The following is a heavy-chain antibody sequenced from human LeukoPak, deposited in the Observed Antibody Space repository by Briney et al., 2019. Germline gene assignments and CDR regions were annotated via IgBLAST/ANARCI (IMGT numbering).Heavy chain of an antibody. CDR1: GYTFTGYY. Sequence: GASVKVSCKASGYTFTGYYMHWVRQATGQGLEWMGWMNPNSGNTGYAQKFQGRVTMTRNTSISTAYMELSSLRSEDTAVYYCARGRIPFDPWGQGTLVTVSS. D-gene: IGHD5-18*01. V-gene: IGHV1-8*02. CDR2: MNPNSGNT. CDR3: ARGRIPFDP. J-gene: IGHJ5*02.